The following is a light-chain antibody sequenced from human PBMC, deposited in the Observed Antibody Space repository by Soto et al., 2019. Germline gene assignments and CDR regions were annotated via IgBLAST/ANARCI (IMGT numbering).Light chain of an antibody. CDR3: QQCSNWPLT. J-gene: IGKJ4*01. V-gene: IGKV1-39*01. Sequence: DIQMTQSPSSLSASVGDRVTITCRASQSISSYLNWYQQKPGKAPKLLIYDASSLESGVPARFSGSGSGTDFTLTISSLEPEDFAVYYCQQCSNWPLTFGGGTKVDIK. CDR1: QSISSY. CDR2: DAS.